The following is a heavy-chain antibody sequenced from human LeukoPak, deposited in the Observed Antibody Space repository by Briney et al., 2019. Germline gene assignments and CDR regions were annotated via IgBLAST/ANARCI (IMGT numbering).Heavy chain of an antibody. Sequence: ASVKVSCKASGYTFTSYGISWVRQAPGQGLEWMGWISAYIGNTNYAQKLQGRVTMTTDKSTSTAYMELRSLRSDDTAAYYCARSGSYSSGWPNHNYYYYMDVWGKGPTVTVSS. CDR3: ARSGSYSSGWPNHNYYYYMDV. D-gene: IGHD6-19*01. V-gene: IGHV1-18*01. J-gene: IGHJ6*03. CDR2: ISAYIGNT. CDR1: GYTFTSYG.